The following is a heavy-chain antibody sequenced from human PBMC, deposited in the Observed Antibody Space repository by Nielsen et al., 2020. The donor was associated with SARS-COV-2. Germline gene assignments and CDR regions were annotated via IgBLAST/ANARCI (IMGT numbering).Heavy chain of an antibody. CDR1: GYTFTTYG. D-gene: IGHD6-19*01. J-gene: IGHJ4*02. V-gene: IGHV1-18*04. Sequence: ASVKVSCKASGYTFTTYGIGWVRQASGQGLEWMGWINAGNGNTKYSQKFQGRVTMTRDTSANTAYMELSSLSSEDTAVYYCARITPSSGWDYWGQGTLVTVSS. CDR3: ARITPSSGWDY. CDR2: INAGNGNT.